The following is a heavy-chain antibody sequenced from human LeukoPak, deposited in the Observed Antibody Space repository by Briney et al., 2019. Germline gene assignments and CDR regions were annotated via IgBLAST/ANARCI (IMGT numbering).Heavy chain of an antibody. V-gene: IGHV3-53*01. CDR2: IYSGGST. CDR3: ARDLGATTRLDYYYYMDV. Sequence: GGSLRLSCAASGFTVSSNYMSWVRQAPGKGLEWVSVIYSGGSTYYADSVKGRFTISRDNSKNTLYLQMNSLRAEDTAVYYCARDLGATTRLDYYYYMDVWGKGTTVTVSS. D-gene: IGHD5-12*01. CDR1: GFTVSSNY. J-gene: IGHJ6*03.